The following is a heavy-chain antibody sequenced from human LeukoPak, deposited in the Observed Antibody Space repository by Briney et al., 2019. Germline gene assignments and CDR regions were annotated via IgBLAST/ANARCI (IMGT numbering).Heavy chain of an antibody. CDR1: GYTFTSYD. D-gene: IGHD3-3*01. V-gene: IGHV1-8*01. Sequence: ASVKVSCKASGYTFTSYDINWVRQATGQGLECMGWMNPNSGNTGYAQKFQGRVTMTRNTSISTAYMELSSLRSEDTAVYYCARSRTIFGVVIIAYYGMDVWGQGTTVTVSS. J-gene: IGHJ6*02. CDR3: ARSRTIFGVVIIAYYGMDV. CDR2: MNPNSGNT.